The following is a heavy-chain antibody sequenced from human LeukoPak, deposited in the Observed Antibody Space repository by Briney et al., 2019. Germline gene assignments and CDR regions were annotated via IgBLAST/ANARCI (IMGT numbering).Heavy chain of an antibody. V-gene: IGHV4-59*08. CDR1: GDAVSGVY. Sequence: SETLSLTCTVSGDAVSGVYWSWIRQPPGKGLEWIGYVYYSGDTNYNPSLKSRVTISVDTSKNQFSLKLSSVTAADTAVYYCARRRLPGIAAAEWNYYGMDVWGQGTTVTVSS. CDR3: ARRRLPGIAAAEWNYYGMDV. CDR2: VYYSGDT. J-gene: IGHJ6*02. D-gene: IGHD6-13*01.